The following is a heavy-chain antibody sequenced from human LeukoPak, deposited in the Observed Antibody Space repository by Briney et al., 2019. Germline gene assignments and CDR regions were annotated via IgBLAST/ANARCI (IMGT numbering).Heavy chain of an antibody. CDR1: GYTFTGYY. J-gene: IGHJ4*02. Sequence: ASVKVSCKASGYTFTGYYMHWVRQAPGQGLEWMGWINPNSGGTNYAQKFQGRVTMTRDTSLSTAYMELSRLRSDDTAVYYCARDAGSYYDSSGYYPFDYWGQGTLVTVSS. V-gene: IGHV1-2*02. D-gene: IGHD3-22*01. CDR3: ARDAGSYYDSSGYYPFDY. CDR2: INPNSGGT.